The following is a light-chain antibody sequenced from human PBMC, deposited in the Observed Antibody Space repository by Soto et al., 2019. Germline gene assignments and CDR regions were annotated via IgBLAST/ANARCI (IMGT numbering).Light chain of an antibody. CDR3: QQYGSSPWT. CDR2: GAS. J-gene: IGKJ1*01. CDR1: QSVSSSY. V-gene: IGKV3-20*01. Sequence: EIVLTQSPGTLSLSPGGRATLSCRASQSVSSSYLAWYQQKPGQAPRPLIYGASSRAIGIPDRSSGSGSGTDFTLTISRLEPEDFAVYYCQQYGSSPWTFGQGNKV.